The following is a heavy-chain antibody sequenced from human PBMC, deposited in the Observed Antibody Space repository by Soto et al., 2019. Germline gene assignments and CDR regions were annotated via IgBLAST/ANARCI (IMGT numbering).Heavy chain of an antibody. CDR1: GYTFTTYG. J-gene: IGHJ4*02. D-gene: IGHD6-13*01. Sequence: ASVKVSCKTSGYTFTTYGIRWVRQAPGQGLEWMGWISAYNGGTNYAQKFQDRLTMTTDTSTSTAYMELRGLRSDDTAVYFCARATNASNWDYWGQGTLVTVSS. CDR2: ISAYNGGT. V-gene: IGHV1-18*01. CDR3: ARATNASNWDY.